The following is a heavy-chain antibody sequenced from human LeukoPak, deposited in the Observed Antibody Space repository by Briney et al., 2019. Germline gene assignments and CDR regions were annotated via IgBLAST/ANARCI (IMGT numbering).Heavy chain of an antibody. V-gene: IGHV2-5*02. CDR3: ARLSKASLWGVSWASGWFDP. D-gene: IGHD6-13*01. CDR2: IYWDDDK. Sequence: SGPTLVNPTQTLTLTCTFSGFSLSTSGVGVGWIRQPPGKALEWLALIYWDDDKRYSPSLKSRLTITKDTSKNQVVLTMTNMDPVDTATYYCARLSKASLWGVSWASGWFDPWGQGTLVTVSS. CDR1: GFSLSTSGVG. J-gene: IGHJ5*02.